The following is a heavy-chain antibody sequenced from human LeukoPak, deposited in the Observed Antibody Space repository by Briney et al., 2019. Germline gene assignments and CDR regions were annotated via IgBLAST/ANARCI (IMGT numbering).Heavy chain of an antibody. J-gene: IGHJ4*02. D-gene: IGHD1-26*01. CDR1: GGTFSSYA. V-gene: IGHV1-46*01. CDR3: ARGLVVGATLGY. CDR2: INPSGGST. Sequence: GASVKVSCKASGGTFSSYAINWVRQAPGQGLEWMGIINPSGGSTSYAQKFKGRVTMTRDTSTSTVYMELNSLRSEDTAIYYCARGLVVGATLGYWGQGTLVTVSS.